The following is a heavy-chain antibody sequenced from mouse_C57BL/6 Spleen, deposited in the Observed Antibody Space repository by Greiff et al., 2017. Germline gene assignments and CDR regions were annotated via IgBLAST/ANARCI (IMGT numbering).Heavy chain of an antibody. CDR3: ARGATVVASHWYFDV. CDR2: IDPSDSYT. Sequence: VQLQQPGAELVKPGASVKLSCKASGYTFTSYWMQWVKQRPGQGLEWIGEIDPSDSYTNYNQKFKGKATLTVGTSSSTAYMQLSSLTSEDSAVYYCARGATVVASHWYFDVWGTGTTVTVSS. V-gene: IGHV1-50*01. CDR1: GYTFTSYW. D-gene: IGHD1-1*01. J-gene: IGHJ1*03.